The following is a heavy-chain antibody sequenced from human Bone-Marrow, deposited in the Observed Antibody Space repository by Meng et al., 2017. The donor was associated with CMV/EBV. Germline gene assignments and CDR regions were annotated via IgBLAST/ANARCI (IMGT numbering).Heavy chain of an antibody. CDR1: GFSFSAYA. CDR2: MSGDSVST. J-gene: IGHJ4*02. D-gene: IGHD3-3*01. Sequence: SGFSFSAYAMAWVRQTSGKGLEWISSMSGDSVSTYNADSLKGRFTISRDNPKKALYLQMNSLRADDAAVYYCVRRTGDFGSRQPFEYWGQGTLVTVSS. V-gene: IGHV3-23*01. CDR3: VRRTGDFGSRQPFEY.